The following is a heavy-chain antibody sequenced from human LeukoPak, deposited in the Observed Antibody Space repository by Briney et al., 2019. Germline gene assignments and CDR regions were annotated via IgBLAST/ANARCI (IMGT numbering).Heavy chain of an antibody. CDR1: GGSISSGDYF. D-gene: IGHD3-10*01. Sequence: SETLSLTCTVSGGSISSGDYFWSWIRQRPGEGLEWIGYIYSSGTPYYNPSLKSRVTISVDTSKNQFSLKLSSVTAADTAVYYCAKSRDSGSGSSPYWGQGTLVTVSP. CDR2: IYSSGTP. CDR3: AKSRDSGSGSSPY. J-gene: IGHJ4*02. V-gene: IGHV4-31*03.